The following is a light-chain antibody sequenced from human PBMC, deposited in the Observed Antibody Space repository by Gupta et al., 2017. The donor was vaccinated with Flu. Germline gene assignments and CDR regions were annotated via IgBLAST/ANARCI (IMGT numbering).Light chain of an antibody. CDR2: EVS. CDR3: SSYAGSHRPVV. Sequence: QSALTQPPSASRSPGQSVTISCTGTSSDVGGYNYVSWYQQHPGKAPKLMIYEVSKRPSGVPDRFSGSKSGNTASLTVSGLQAEDEADYYSSSYAGSHRPVVFGGGTKLTVL. J-gene: IGLJ2*01. V-gene: IGLV2-8*02. CDR1: SSDVGGYNY.